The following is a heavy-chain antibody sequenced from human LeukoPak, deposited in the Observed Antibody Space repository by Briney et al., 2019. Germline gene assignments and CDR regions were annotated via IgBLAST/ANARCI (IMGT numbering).Heavy chain of an antibody. CDR1: GFTFSGSA. D-gene: IGHD3-22*01. V-gene: IGHV3-73*01. CDR3: IRMGYYDSSGRDAFDI. J-gene: IGHJ3*02. CDR2: IRSKADSYAT. Sequence: PGGSLRLSCAASGFTFSGSAMHWVRQASGKGLEWVGRIRSKADSYATAYAASVKGRFTISRDDSKNTAYLQMNSLNTEDTAVYYCIRMGYYDSSGRDAFDIWGQGTMVTVSS.